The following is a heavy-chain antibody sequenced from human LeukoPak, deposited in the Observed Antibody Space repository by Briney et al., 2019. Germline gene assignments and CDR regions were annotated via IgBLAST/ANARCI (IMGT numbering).Heavy chain of an antibody. CDR1: GYTFTSYF. CDR3: ARGSVLWMTTVIYFDY. V-gene: IGHV1-46*01. J-gene: IGHJ4*02. D-gene: IGHD4-17*01. Sequence: ASVKVSCKASGYTFTSYFMHWVRQAPGQGLEWMGIINPSGGSTSYAQKFQGRVTMTRDTSTSTVYMELSSLRSEDTAVYYCARGSVLWMTTVIYFDYWGQGTLVTVSS. CDR2: INPSGGST.